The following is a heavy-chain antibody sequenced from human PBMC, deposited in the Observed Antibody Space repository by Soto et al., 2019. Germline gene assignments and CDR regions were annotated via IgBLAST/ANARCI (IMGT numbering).Heavy chain of an antibody. V-gene: IGHV3-23*01. CDR1: GFTFSTFD. CDR2: IRGSSGST. CDR3: VKGAWLDY. J-gene: IGHJ4*02. Sequence: EVQLLESGGGLVQPGGSLILSCAASGFTFSTFDMTWVRQPPGKGLEWVSLIRGSSGSTYYADSVKGRFTISKDNSKNTLYLQMNRLRAEDTAVYFCVKGAWLDYWGQGNMVTVSS.